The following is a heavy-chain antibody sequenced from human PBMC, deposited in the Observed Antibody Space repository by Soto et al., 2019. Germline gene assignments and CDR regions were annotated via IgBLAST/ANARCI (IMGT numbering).Heavy chain of an antibody. V-gene: IGHV2-5*02. CDR3: AHRPGEYYDFWSGYHPVEWFDP. CDR1: GFSLSTSGVG. CDR2: IYWDDDK. Sequence: QITLKESGPTLVKPTQTLTLTCTFSGFSLSTSGVGVGWIRQPPGKALEWLALIYWDDDKRYSPSLKSRLTITKDTSKNQVVLTMTNMDPVDTATYYCAHRPGEYYDFWSGYHPVEWFDPWGQGTLVNVSS. D-gene: IGHD3-3*01. J-gene: IGHJ5*02.